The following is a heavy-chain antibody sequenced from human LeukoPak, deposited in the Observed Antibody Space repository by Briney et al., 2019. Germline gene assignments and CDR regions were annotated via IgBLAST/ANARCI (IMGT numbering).Heavy chain of an antibody. Sequence: GGSLRLSCAASGFTFSSYSMNWVRQAPGKGLEWVSSISSSSSYIYYADSVKGRFTISRDNAKNSLYLQMNSLRAEDTAVYYCAGITMIVVRAFDIWGQGTMVTVSS. V-gene: IGHV3-21*01. J-gene: IGHJ3*02. CDR3: AGITMIVVRAFDI. CDR1: GFTFSSYS. D-gene: IGHD3-22*01. CDR2: ISSSSSYI.